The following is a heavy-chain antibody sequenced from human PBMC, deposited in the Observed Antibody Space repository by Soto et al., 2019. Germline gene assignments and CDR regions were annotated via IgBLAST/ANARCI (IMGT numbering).Heavy chain of an antibody. D-gene: IGHD2-15*01. CDR1: GGTFSSNA. V-gene: IGHV1-69*06. CDR3: ARDLGPLCSGGSCYHNWFDP. Sequence: SVKVSCKASGGTFSSNAISWVRQAPGQGLEWMGGIIPIFGTPNYAQNFQGRVTITADKSTSTTYMELSSLRFEDAAVYYCARDLGPLCSGGSCYHNWFDPWGQGTLVTVSS. J-gene: IGHJ5*02. CDR2: IIPIFGTP.